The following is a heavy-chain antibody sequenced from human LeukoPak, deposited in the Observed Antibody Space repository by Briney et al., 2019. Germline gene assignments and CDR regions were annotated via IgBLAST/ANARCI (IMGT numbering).Heavy chain of an antibody. CDR2: INPSGGST. D-gene: IGHD1-1*01. Sequence: ASVKVSCKASEYTFTSYYMHWVRQAPGQGLEWMGIINPSGGSTSYAQKFQGRVTMTRDMSTSTVYMELSSLRSEDTAVYYCARDVEPSRSYYYYYMDVWGKGTTVTVSS. J-gene: IGHJ6*03. V-gene: IGHV1-46*01. CDR3: ARDVEPSRSYYYYYMDV. CDR1: EYTFTSYY.